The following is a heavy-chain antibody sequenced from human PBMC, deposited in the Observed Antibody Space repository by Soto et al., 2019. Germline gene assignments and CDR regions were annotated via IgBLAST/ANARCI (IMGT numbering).Heavy chain of an antibody. Sequence: QVQLVESGGGVVQPGRSLRLSCAASGFTFSAYGMHWGRQAPGKGLEWVALITFNGGEKYYADSFKGRFTISRDNSNDTLYLHMDSLGAEDTAMYYCARDTDDSSAYKPDYWGQGTLVTVSS. V-gene: IGHV3-30*19. CDR2: ITFNGGEK. J-gene: IGHJ4*02. CDR3: ARDTDDSSAYKPDY. D-gene: IGHD3-22*01. CDR1: GFTFSAYG.